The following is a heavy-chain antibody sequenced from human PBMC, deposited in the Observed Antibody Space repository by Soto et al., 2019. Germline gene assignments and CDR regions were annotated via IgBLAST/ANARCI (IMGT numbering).Heavy chain of an antibody. CDR1: GGTFSSYA. CDR2: IIPIFGTA. D-gene: IGHD2-21*02. Sequence: ASVKVSCKASGGTFSSYAISWLRQAPGQGLEWMGGIIPIFGTANYAQKFQGRVTITADESTSTAYMELSSLRSEDTAVYYCARTIVVVTAGWFDPWGQGTLVTVSS. V-gene: IGHV1-69*13. CDR3: ARTIVVVTAGWFDP. J-gene: IGHJ5*02.